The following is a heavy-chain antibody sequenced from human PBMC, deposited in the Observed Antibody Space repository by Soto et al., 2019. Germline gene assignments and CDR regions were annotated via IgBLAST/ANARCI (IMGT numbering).Heavy chain of an antibody. D-gene: IGHD3-16*01. Sequence: QVQLVQSGAEVKKPGSSVKVSCKASGGTFSSYAISWVRQAPGQGLEWMGGIIPISGTANYAQKFQGRVTITADESTSTAYMELSSLTAEDTAIYYCVRGGNVAGAFDIWGQGTMVTVSS. J-gene: IGHJ3*02. V-gene: IGHV1-69*01. CDR2: IIPISGTA. CDR3: VRGGNVAGAFDI. CDR1: GGTFSSYA.